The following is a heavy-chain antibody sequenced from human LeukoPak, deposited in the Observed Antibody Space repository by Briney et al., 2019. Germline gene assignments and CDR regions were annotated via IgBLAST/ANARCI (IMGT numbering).Heavy chain of an antibody. CDR2: INWKGDNT. CDR3: ARDLSASWYSLGS. D-gene: IGHD6-13*01. J-gene: IGHJ4*02. Sequence: GSLRLSCKDSESTFADYGMSWVRQTPGKGLEWVSGINWKGDNTAYADSVKGRFTISRDNAKNSLYLQMTSLRAEDTALYYCARDLSASWYSLGSWGQGTLVTVSS. V-gene: IGHV3-20*04. CDR1: ESTFADYG.